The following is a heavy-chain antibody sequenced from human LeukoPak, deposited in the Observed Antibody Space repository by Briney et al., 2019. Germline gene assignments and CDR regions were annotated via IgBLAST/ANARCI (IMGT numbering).Heavy chain of an antibody. D-gene: IGHD5-24*01. CDR2: IYYSGST. CDR3: ARDADGWFDP. Sequence: PSETLSLTCTVSGGSISSYYWSWIRQPPGKGLEWIGYIYYSGSTNYNPSLKSRVTISVAKSKNQFSLKLSSVTAADTAVYYCARDADGWFDPWGQGTLVTVSS. CDR1: GGSISSYY. J-gene: IGHJ5*02. V-gene: IGHV4-59*01.